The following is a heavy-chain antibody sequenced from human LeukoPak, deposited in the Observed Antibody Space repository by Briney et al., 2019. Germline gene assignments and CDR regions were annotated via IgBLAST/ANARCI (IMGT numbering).Heavy chain of an antibody. CDR1: GGSISSSSDY. V-gene: IGHV4-39*01. CDR3: ARSYSSGWYFGDY. J-gene: IGHJ4*02. D-gene: IGHD6-19*01. CDR2: IYYSGST. Sequence: SETLSLTCTVSGGSISSSSDYWVWIRQPPGKGLEWIGSIYYSGSTYLSPSLKSRVTISVDTSKNQFSLKLSSVTAADTAVYYCARSYSSGWYFGDYWGQGTLVTVSS.